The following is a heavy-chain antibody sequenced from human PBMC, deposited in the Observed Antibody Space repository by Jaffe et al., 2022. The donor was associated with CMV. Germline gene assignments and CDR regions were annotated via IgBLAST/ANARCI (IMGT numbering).Heavy chain of an antibody. CDR2: IYYSGNT. CDR1: GGSISSSSYY. V-gene: IGHV4-39*01. Sequence: QLQLQESGPGLVKPSETLSLTCTVSGGSISSSSYYWGWIRQPPGKGLEWIGSIYYSGNTYYNASLKSRVTISVDTSKNQFSLKLSSVTAADTAVYYCARTPPGDYHFDYWGQGTLLTVSS. CDR3: ARTPPGDYHFDY. J-gene: IGHJ4*02. D-gene: IGHD4-17*01.